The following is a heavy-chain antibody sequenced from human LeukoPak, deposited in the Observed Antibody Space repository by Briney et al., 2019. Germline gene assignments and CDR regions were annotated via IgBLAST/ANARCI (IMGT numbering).Heavy chain of an antibody. CDR2: ISAYNGNT. V-gene: IGHV1-18*01. CDR3: ARAFYRFSEYFQH. D-gene: IGHD3-3*01. Sequence: ASVKVSCKASGGTFSSYAISWVRQAPGQGLEWMGWISAYNGNTNYAQKLQGRVTMTTDTSTSTAYMELRSLRSDDTAVYYCARAFYRFSEYFQHWGQGTLVTVSS. J-gene: IGHJ1*01. CDR1: GGTFSSYA.